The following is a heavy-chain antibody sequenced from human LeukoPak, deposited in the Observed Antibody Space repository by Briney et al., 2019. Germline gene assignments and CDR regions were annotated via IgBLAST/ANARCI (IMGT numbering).Heavy chain of an antibody. Sequence: SSETLSLTCTVSGGSISSYYWSWIRQPPGKGLEWIGYIYYSGSTNYNPSLKSRVTISVDTSKNQFSLKLSSVTAADTAVYYCARTTGTTWDGMDVWGQGTTVTVSS. CDR1: GGSISSYY. J-gene: IGHJ6*02. V-gene: IGHV4-59*01. CDR2: IYYSGST. CDR3: ARTTGTTWDGMDV. D-gene: IGHD1-1*01.